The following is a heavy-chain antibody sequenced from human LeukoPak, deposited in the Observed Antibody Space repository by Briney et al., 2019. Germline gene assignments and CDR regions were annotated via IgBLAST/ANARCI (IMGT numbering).Heavy chain of an antibody. V-gene: IGHV4-39*01. J-gene: IGHJ3*02. CDR2: VYYSGTT. CDR3: RGVVVPAADAFDI. CDR1: GGSFSGYY. Sequence: SETLSLTCAVYGGSFSGYYWGWIRQPPGKGLEWIGSVYYSGTTYYNPSLKSRVTISVDTSKNQFSLKLSSVTAADTAVYYCRGVVVPAADAFDIWGQGTMVAVSS. D-gene: IGHD2-2*01.